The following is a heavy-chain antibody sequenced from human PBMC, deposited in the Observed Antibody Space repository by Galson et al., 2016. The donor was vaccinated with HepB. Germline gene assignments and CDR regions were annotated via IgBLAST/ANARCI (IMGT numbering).Heavy chain of an antibody. J-gene: IGHJ4*02. CDR1: GFTFSSYS. V-gene: IGHV3-21*01. Sequence: SLRLSCAASGFTFSSYSMNWVRQTPGKGLEWVSSISSSSSYIYYADSVKGRFTISRDNAKNSLYLQMNSLRAEDTAVYYCASGYSYGYFYYWGQGTLVTVSS. D-gene: IGHD5-18*01. CDR2: ISSSSSYI. CDR3: ASGYSYGYFYY.